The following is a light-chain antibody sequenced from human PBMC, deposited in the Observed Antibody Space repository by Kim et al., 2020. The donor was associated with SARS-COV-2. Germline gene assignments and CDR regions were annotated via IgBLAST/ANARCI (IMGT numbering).Light chain of an antibody. CDR3: QNYNSAPLT. V-gene: IGKV1-27*01. J-gene: IGKJ5*01. CDR2: AAS. Sequence: ASSGDSVTITCRASQGISNSLVWYQQKPGKVPKLLIYAASTLQSGVPSRFSGSGSGTDFTLTSSSLQPEDVATYYCQNYNSAPLTFGPGTRLEIK. CDR1: QGISNS.